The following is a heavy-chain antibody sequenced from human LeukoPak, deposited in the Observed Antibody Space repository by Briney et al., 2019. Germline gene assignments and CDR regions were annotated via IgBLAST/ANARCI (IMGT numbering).Heavy chain of an antibody. J-gene: IGHJ3*02. Sequence: GASVKVSCKASGFTFTSSAMQWVRQARGQRLEWIGWIVVGSGNTNYAQKFQERVTITRDMSTSTAYMELSSLRSEDTAVYYCAADRLGGDAFDIWGQGTMVTVSS. CDR3: AADRLGGDAFDI. CDR2: IVVGSGNT. CDR1: GFTFTSSA. D-gene: IGHD4-11*01. V-gene: IGHV1-58*02.